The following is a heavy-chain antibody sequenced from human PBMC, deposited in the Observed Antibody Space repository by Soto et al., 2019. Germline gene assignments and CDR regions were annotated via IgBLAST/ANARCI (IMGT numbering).Heavy chain of an antibody. CDR2: MNPGSGDT. D-gene: IGHD5-18*01. CDR3: ARMESFGSLNWFDP. V-gene: IGHV1-8*01. Sequence: ASVKVSCKASGYTFTNNDVSWVRQATGQGVEWMGWMNPGSGDTGYAQKFQGRVTMTRDISIATAYMELNSLTSEDTAIYYCARMESFGSLNWFDPCGQGTLVTVSS. J-gene: IGHJ5*02. CDR1: GYTFTNND.